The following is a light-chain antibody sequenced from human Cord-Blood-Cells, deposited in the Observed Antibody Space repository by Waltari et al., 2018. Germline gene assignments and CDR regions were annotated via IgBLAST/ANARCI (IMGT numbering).Light chain of an antibody. CDR1: SSDVGGYNY. V-gene: IGLV2-14*01. J-gene: IGLJ2*01. CDR3: SSYTSSSTLV. Sequence: QSALTQPASVSGSPGQSITISCTGTSSDVGGYNYVPWYQQPPGKAPKLMLYEVSNRPSGVSNRFSGSKSGNTASLTISGLQAEDEADYYCSSYTSSSTLVFGGGTKLTVL. CDR2: EVS.